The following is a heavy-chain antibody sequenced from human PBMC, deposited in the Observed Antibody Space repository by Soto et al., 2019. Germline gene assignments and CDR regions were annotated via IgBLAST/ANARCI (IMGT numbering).Heavy chain of an antibody. D-gene: IGHD2-15*01. CDR1: GFTFSNAW. J-gene: IGHJ6*02. Sequence: EVQLVESGGGLVKPGGSLRLSCGASGFTFSNAWMSWVRQAPGKGLEWVGRIKSKTDGGTTDYAAPVKGRFTISRDDSKNTLYLPMNSLKTEDTAVYCCTTDVFPLPQTGGYYYYGMDVCGQGTTVTVSS. V-gene: IGHV3-15*05. CDR3: TTDVFPLPQTGGYYYYGMDV. CDR2: IKSKTDGGTT.